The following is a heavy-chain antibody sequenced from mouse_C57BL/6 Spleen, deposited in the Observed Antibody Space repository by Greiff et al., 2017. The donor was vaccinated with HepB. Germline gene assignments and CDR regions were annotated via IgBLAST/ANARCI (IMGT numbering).Heavy chain of an antibody. CDR2: IYPGGGYT. Sequence: QVQLQQSGAELVRPGTSVKMSCKASGYTFTNYWIGWAKQRPGHGLEWIGDIYPGGGYTNYNEKFKGKATLTADKSSSTAYMQFSSLTSEDSAIYYCARGETYYFDYWGQGTTLTVSS. CDR1: GYTFTNYW. V-gene: IGHV1-63*01. CDR3: ARGETYYFDY. J-gene: IGHJ2*01.